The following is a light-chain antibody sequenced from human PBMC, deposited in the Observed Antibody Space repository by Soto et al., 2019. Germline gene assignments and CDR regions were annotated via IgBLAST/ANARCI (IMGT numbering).Light chain of an antibody. CDR3: SSHTSTNTVV. Sequence: QSALAQPASVSGSPGQSITIPCTGTTSDIGAYNYVSWYQQHPDKAPKLMIYDVTYRPSGVSSRFSGSKSGNTASLTISGLQAEDEADYFCSSHTSTNTVVFGGGTKLTVL. CDR1: TSDIGAYNY. CDR2: DVT. J-gene: IGLJ2*01. V-gene: IGLV2-14*03.